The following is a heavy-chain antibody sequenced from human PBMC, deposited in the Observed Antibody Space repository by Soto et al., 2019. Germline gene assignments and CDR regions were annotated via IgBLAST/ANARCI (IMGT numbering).Heavy chain of an antibody. CDR3: ARGLLLAAGINWFDP. D-gene: IGHD6-13*01. V-gene: IGHV1-8*01. CDR2: MNPNSGNT. CDR1: GGTFSIYA. J-gene: IGHJ5*02. Sequence: SVKVSCKASGGTFSIYAISCVRQSPLQGLEWMGWMNPNSGNTGYAQKFQGRVTMTRNTSISTAYMELSSLRSEDTAVYYCARGLLLAAGINWFDPWGQGTLVTVSS.